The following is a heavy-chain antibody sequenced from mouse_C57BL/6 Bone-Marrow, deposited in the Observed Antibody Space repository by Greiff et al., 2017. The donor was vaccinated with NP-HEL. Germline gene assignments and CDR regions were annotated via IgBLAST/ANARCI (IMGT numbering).Heavy chain of an antibody. J-gene: IGHJ4*01. CDR3: TRVHYYCSSLYAMDY. V-gene: IGHV5-9-1*02. Sequence: EVKVEESGEGLVKPGGSLKLSCAASGFTFSSYAMSWVRQTPEKRLEWVAYISSGGDYIYYADTVKGRFTISRDNARNTLYLQMSSLKSEDTAMYYCTRVHYYCSSLYAMDYWGQGTSVTVSS. D-gene: IGHD1-1*01. CDR2: ISSGGDYI. CDR1: GFTFSSYA.